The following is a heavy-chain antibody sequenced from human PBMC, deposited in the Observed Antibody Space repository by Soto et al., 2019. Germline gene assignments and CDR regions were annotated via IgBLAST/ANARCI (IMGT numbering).Heavy chain of an antibody. Sequence: SETLSLTCAVYGGYVNGSFWDWIRQPPGKGLEWIGEINHTGGTHYTPCLKSRVTMSVDTSKNQFPLRLSSVTAADTAIYYCATRITVFVLLMPTFDPSGQGTQVTVAS. V-gene: IGHV4-34*01. D-gene: IGHD3-16*01. CDR3: ATRITVFVLLMPTFDP. CDR2: INHTGGT. J-gene: IGHJ5*02. CDR1: GGYVNGSF.